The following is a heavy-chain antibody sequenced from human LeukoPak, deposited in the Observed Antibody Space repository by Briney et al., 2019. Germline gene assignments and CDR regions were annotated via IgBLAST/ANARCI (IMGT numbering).Heavy chain of an antibody. V-gene: IGHV3-7*01. J-gene: IGHJ4*02. CDR2: IKHDGSEK. CDR1: GFTFSSYW. D-gene: IGHD2-21*02. Sequence: GGSLRLSCAASGFTFSSYWMSWVRQAPGKGLEWVANIKHDGSEKYYADSVKGRFTISRDNARNSLYLQMNSLRAEDTAVYYCARDCGGDCYSFDYWGQGTLVTVSS. CDR3: ARDCGGDCYSFDY.